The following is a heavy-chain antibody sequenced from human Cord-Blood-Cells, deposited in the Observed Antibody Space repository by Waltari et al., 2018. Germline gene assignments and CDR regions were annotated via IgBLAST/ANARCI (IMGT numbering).Heavy chain of an antibody. CDR1: GFTFSSYA. D-gene: IGHD2-15*01. Sequence: VQLVEYGGGVVQPGRSLRLSCAASGFTFSSYAMPWVRQATGKGMEWGAVKSYDGSNKYYADSVKGRFTISRDNSKNTLYLQMNSLRAEDTAVYYCASSARMSGPFDIWGQGTMVTVSS. CDR3: ASSARMSGPFDI. J-gene: IGHJ3*02. V-gene: IGHV3-30-3*01. CDR2: KSYDGSNK.